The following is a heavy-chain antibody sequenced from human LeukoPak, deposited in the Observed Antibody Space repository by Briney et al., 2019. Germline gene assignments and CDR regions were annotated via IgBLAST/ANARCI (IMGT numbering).Heavy chain of an antibody. Sequence: ASVKVSCKASGYTFTGYYMHWVRQAPGQGLEWMGWINPNSGGTNYAQKFQGRVTMTRDTSISTAQMELSRLRSDDTAFHYCARDRSATPSEFDYWGQGTLVSVSS. J-gene: IGHJ4*02. CDR2: INPNSGGT. V-gene: IGHV1-2*02. D-gene: IGHD2-2*02. CDR1: GYTFTGYY. CDR3: ARDRSATPSEFDY.